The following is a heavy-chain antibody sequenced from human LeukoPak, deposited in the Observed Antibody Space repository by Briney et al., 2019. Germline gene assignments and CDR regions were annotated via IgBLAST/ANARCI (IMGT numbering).Heavy chain of an antibody. CDR3: ARDSHTAMDY. J-gene: IGHJ4*02. CDR2: IYHSGST. V-gene: IGHV4-38-2*02. D-gene: IGHD5-18*01. Sequence: PSETLSLTCAVSGYSISSGYYWGWIRQPPGKGLEWIGSIYHSGSTYYNPSLKSRVTISGDTSKNQFSLKLSSVTAADTAVYYCARDSHTAMDYWGQGTLVTVSS. CDR1: GYSISSGYY.